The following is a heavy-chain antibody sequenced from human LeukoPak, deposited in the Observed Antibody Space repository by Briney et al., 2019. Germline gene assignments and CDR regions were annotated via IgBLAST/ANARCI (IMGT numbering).Heavy chain of an antibody. J-gene: IGHJ4*02. CDR1: GYTFTSYG. CDR2: ISAYNGNT. CDR3: ARADGDGYNYWFDY. D-gene: IGHD5-24*01. V-gene: IGHV1-18*01. Sequence: ASVKVSCKASGYTFTSYGTSWVRQAPGQGLEWMGWISAYNGNTNYAQKLQGRVTMTTDTSTSTAYMELRSLRSDDTAVYYCARADGDGYNYWFDYWGQGTLVTVSS.